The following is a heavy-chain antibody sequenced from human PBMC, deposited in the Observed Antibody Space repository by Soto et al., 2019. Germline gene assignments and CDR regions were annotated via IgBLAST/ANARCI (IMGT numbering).Heavy chain of an antibody. Sequence: QVQLVESGGGVVQPGRSLRLSCAASGFTFSSYAMHWVRQAPGKGLEWVAVISYDGNNKYYADSVKGRFTISRDNSKNTLHPQMIGLRAEDTAVYNCARDSRRGRYCSGGSCYHSSYWGQGALVAVSS. CDR3: ARDSRRGRYCSGGSCYHSSY. D-gene: IGHD2-15*01. J-gene: IGHJ4*02. CDR1: GFTFSSYA. CDR2: ISYDGNNK. V-gene: IGHV3-30-3*01.